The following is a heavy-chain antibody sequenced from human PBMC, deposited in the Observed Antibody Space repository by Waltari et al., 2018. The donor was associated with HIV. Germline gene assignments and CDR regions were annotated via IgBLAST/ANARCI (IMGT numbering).Heavy chain of an antibody. CDR3: ARLSAARPAYYGMDV. CDR2: MNPNSGNT. V-gene: IGHV1-8*01. Sequence: QVQLVQSGAEVKKPGASVKVSCKASGYTFTSYDINWVRQATGQGLTWMGWMNPNSGNTGYAQKFQGRVTMTRNTSISTAYMELSSLRSEDTAVYYCARLSAARPAYYGMDVWGQGTTVTVSS. J-gene: IGHJ6*02. CDR1: GYTFTSYD. D-gene: IGHD6-6*01.